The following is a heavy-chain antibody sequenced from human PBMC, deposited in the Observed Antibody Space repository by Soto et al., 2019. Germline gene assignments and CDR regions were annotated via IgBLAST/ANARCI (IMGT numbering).Heavy chain of an antibody. CDR3: ARGNYLSGSYGYGMDV. CDR1: GGSITNYY. D-gene: IGHD3-10*01. CDR2: IYASGSD. Sequence: QVQLQESGPGLVKPSETLSLTCFVSGGSITNYYWSWTRQPAGKGLEWIGRIYASGSDDPNPSLKSRVTMSIDKDKNQLSLKLSSVTGADTAVYFWARGNYLSGSYGYGMDVWGQGTKVTVSS. J-gene: IGHJ6*02. V-gene: IGHV4-4*07.